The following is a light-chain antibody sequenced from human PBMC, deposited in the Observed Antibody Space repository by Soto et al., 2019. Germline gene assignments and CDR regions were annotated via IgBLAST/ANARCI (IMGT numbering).Light chain of an antibody. Sequence: QSALTQPPSASGSPGQSVTISCTGTSSDVGDYNYVSWYQQHLGKAPKLMIYEVSKRPSGVPDRFSGSKSGNTASLTVSGLQAEDEADYYCSSYAGSNNFVFGGGTKLTVL. V-gene: IGLV2-8*01. J-gene: IGLJ2*01. CDR2: EVS. CDR1: SSDVGDYNY. CDR3: SSYAGSNNFV.